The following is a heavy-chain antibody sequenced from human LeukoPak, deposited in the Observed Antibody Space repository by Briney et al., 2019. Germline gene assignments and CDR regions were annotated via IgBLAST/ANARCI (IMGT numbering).Heavy chain of an antibody. Sequence: PGGSLRLSCAASGFTFSSYWMSWVRQAPGKGLEWVSGIGSSAGSTYYADSVKGRFTISRDNSKNTVYLQMNSLRAEDTAVYYCAELGITMIGGVWGKGTTVTISS. CDR1: GFTFSSYW. CDR3: AELGITMIGGV. CDR2: IGSSAGST. J-gene: IGHJ6*04. D-gene: IGHD3-10*02. V-gene: IGHV3-23*01.